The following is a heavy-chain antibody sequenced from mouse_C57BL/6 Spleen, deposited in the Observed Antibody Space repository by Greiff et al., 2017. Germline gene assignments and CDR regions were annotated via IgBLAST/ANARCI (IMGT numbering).Heavy chain of an antibody. CDR3: ARSLTTVVARLYFDY. CDR1: GYAFSSSW. J-gene: IGHJ2*01. V-gene: IGHV1-82*01. Sequence: VQLQQSGPELVKPGASVKISCKASGYAFSSSWMNWVKQRPGKGLEWIGRIYPGDGDTNYNGKFKGKATLTADKSSSTAYMQLSSLTSEDSAVYFCARSLTTVVARLYFDYWGQGTTLTVSS. D-gene: IGHD1-1*01. CDR2: IYPGDGDT.